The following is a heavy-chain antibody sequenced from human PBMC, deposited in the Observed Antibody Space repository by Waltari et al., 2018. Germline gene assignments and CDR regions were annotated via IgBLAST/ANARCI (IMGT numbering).Heavy chain of an antibody. J-gene: IGHJ4*02. D-gene: IGHD1-26*01. Sequence: EVLLVESGGGLVQPGGALRLSCAASGCTFSRYWIHWVRQVPGKGLAWVSRINEDGSTTDYADSVKGRFTISRDNAKSTLYLQMNSLRAEDTAVYYCASDLAGAKDHWGQGTLVTVSS. CDR2: INEDGSTT. V-gene: IGHV3-74*01. CDR1: GCTFSRYW. CDR3: ASDLAGAKDH.